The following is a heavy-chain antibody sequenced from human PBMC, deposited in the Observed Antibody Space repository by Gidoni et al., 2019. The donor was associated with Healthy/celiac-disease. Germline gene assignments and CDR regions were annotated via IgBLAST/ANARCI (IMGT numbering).Heavy chain of an antibody. Sequence: QVQLQQWGAGLLKPSETLSLTCAVYGGSFSGYYWSWIRQPPGKGLEWIGEIKHSGSTNYNPSLKSRVTISVDTSKNQFSLKLSSVTAADTAVYYCARPAGVYYYGSGSHHFDYWGQGTLVTVSS. J-gene: IGHJ4*02. V-gene: IGHV4-34*01. CDR3: ARPAGVYYYGSGSHHFDY. CDR1: GGSFSGYY. CDR2: IKHSGST. D-gene: IGHD3-10*01.